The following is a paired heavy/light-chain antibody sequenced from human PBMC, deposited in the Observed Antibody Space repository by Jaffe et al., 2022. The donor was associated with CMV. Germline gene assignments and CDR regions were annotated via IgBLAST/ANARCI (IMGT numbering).Heavy chain of an antibody. CDR3: AREGETVTRLRYFYYYMDV. Sequence: QVQLVQSGAEVKKPGSSVKVSCQASGGTFGSYAIIWVRQAPGQGLEWMGKMTPIHDTTNYAQKFQGRVTITADKSTSTAYMELSSLRSEDTAVYYCAREGETVTRLRYFYYYMDVWGKGTPVTVSS. J-gene: IGHJ6*03. V-gene: IGHV1-69*09. CDR2: MTPIHDTT. CDR1: GGTFGSYA. D-gene: IGHD4-17*01.
Light chain of an antibody. J-gene: IGKJ5*01. Sequence: DIQMTQSPSSLSASVGDRVTISCRASQSISSYLNWYQQKPGTAPKLLIYAASSLQSGVPSRFSGSGSGTDFTLTISSLQPEDFAIYYCQQSYSFPITFGQGTRLEIK. V-gene: IGKV1-39*01. CDR1: QSISSY. CDR2: AAS. CDR3: QQSYSFPIT.